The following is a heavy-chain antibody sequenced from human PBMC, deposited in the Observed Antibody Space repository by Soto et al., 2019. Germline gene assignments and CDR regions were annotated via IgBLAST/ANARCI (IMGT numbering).Heavy chain of an antibody. CDR1: GGTFSSYT. Sequence: QVQLVQSGAEVKKPGSSVKVSCKASGGTFSSYTISWVRQAPGQGLEWMGRIIPILGIANYAQKFQGRVTITADKSTSTAYMELSSLRSEDTAVYYCARDLDYGDSRRTEDDYWGQGTLVTVSS. J-gene: IGHJ4*02. CDR2: IIPILGIA. D-gene: IGHD4-17*01. V-gene: IGHV1-69*08. CDR3: ARDLDYGDSRRTEDDY.